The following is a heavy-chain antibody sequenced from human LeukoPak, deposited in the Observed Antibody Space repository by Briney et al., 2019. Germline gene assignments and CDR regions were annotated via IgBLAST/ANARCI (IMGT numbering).Heavy chain of an antibody. D-gene: IGHD2-2*01. CDR2: ISSSGSTI. V-gene: IGHV3-11*01. CDR1: GFTFSDYY. Sequence: PGGSLRLSCAASGFTFSDYYMSWIRQAPAKGLEWVSYISSSGSTIYYADSVKGRFTISRDNAKNSLYLQMNSLRAEDTAVYYCAVYCSSTSCYSGYWGQGTLVTVSS. J-gene: IGHJ4*02. CDR3: AVYCSSTSCYSGY.